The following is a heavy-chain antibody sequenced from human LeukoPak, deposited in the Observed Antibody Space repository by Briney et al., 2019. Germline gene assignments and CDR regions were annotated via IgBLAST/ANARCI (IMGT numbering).Heavy chain of an antibody. J-gene: IGHJ4*02. CDR3: ARDGLLWFGPDY. D-gene: IGHD3-10*01. Sequence: ASVKVSCKASGYTFTGYYMRWVRQAPGQGLEWMGWINPNSGGTNYAQKFQGWVTMTRDTSISTAYMELSRLRSDDTAVYYCARDGLLWFGPDYWGQGTLVTVSS. V-gene: IGHV1-2*04. CDR1: GYTFTGYY. CDR2: INPNSGGT.